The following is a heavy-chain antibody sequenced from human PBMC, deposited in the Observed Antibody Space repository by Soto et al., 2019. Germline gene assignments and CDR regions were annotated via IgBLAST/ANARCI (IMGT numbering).Heavy chain of an antibody. CDR1: GFTFRNHG. Sequence: QVQLVESGGGVVQPGRSLRLSCEGSGFTFRNHGMHWVRQPPGKGPEWLAVIWYDGSEKYYADSVKGRFTISRDNSKNTLYLQMSSLTVEDTAIYYCARWSNNKVVAPWGQGTRVTVS. CDR3: ARWSNNKVVAP. CDR2: IWYDGSEK. J-gene: IGHJ5*02. D-gene: IGHD1-1*01. V-gene: IGHV3-33*01.